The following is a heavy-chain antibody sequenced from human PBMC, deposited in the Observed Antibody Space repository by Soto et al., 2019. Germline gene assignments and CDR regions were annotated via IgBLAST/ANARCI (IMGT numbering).Heavy chain of an antibody. Sequence: PGESLKISCKGSGYSFTNYWIGWVRQMPGKGLEWMGIIYPGDSDTRYSPSFQGQVTISADKSVSTAYLQWSSLKASDTAMYYCARLGPLYYYDSSGPFWFDPWGQGTLVTV. D-gene: IGHD3-22*01. CDR1: GYSFTNYW. CDR2: IYPGDSDT. J-gene: IGHJ5*02. CDR3: ARLGPLYYYDSSGPFWFDP. V-gene: IGHV5-51*01.